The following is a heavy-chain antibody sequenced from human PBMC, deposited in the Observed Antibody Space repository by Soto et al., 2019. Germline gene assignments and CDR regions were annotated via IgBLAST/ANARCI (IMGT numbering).Heavy chain of an antibody. CDR3: ARDIAAAGTSYYYYGMDV. V-gene: IGHV3-33*01. D-gene: IGHD6-13*01. CDR1: GFTFSSYG. J-gene: IGHJ6*02. Sequence: QVQLVESGGGVVQPGRSLSLSCAASGFTFSSYGMHWVRQAPGKGLEWVAVIWYDGSNKYYADSVKGRFTISRDNSKNTLYLQMNSLRAEDTAVYYCARDIAAAGTSYYYYGMDVWGQGTTVTVSS. CDR2: IWYDGSNK.